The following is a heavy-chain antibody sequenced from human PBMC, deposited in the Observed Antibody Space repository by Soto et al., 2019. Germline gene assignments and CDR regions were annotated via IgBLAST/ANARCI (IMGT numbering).Heavy chain of an antibody. CDR2: IKSKTDGGTT. CDR1: GFTFSNAW. Sequence: GGSLRLSCAASGFTFSNAWMIWVRQAAGKGLEWVVRIKSKTDGGTTDYAAPVKGRFTISRDDSKNTLYLQMNSLKTEDTAVYYCTTGPPHYYYGMDVWGQGTTVTVSS. J-gene: IGHJ6*02. V-gene: IGHV3-15*01. CDR3: TTGPPHYYYGMDV.